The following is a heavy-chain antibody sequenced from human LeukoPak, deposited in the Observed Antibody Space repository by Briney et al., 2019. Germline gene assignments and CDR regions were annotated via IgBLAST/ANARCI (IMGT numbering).Heavy chain of an antibody. CDR1: GGSFSAYY. CDR3: ARDPIVGATTDYYYGMDV. CDR2: INHGGST. V-gene: IGHV4-34*01. J-gene: IGHJ6*02. D-gene: IGHD1-26*01. Sequence: PSETLSLTCAVYGGSFSAYYWSWFRQPPGKGLEWIGEINHGGSTNYNPSLMSRVTISVDTSKNQFSLKLSSVTAADTAVYYCARDPIVGATTDYYYGMDVWGQGTTVTVSS.